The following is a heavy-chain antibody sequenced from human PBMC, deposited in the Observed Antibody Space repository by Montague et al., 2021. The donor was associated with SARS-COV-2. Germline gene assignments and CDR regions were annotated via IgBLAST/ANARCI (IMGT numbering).Heavy chain of an antibody. CDR1: GFTLSSYW. Sequence: SLLLSCAASGFTLSSYWMHWVRQVPGEGLLWVSRIRNDGSSTAYADSVKGRFTISRDNAKNTLYLQMNSLRAEDTAVYYYARDPPGSICDTFDIWGLGTMVTVSS. CDR2: IRNDGSST. D-gene: IGHD6-13*01. V-gene: IGHV3-74*03. J-gene: IGHJ3*02. CDR3: ARDPPGSICDTFDI.